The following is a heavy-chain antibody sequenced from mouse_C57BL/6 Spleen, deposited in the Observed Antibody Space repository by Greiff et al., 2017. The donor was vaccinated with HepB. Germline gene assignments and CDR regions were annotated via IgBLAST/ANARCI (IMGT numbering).Heavy chain of an antibody. CDR2: ISDGGSYT. Sequence: EVQLVESGGGLVKPGGSLKLSCAASGFTFSSYAMSWVRQTPEKRLEWVATISDGGSYTYYPDNVKGRFTISRDNAKNNLYLQMSHLKSEDTAMYYCARGGNSFAYGGQGTLVTVSA. CDR3: ARGGNSFAY. J-gene: IGHJ3*01. V-gene: IGHV5-4*01. CDR1: GFTFSSYA. D-gene: IGHD2-1*01.